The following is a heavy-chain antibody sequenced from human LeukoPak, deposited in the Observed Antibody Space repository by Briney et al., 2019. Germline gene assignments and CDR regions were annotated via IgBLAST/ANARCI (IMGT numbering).Heavy chain of an antibody. J-gene: IGHJ3*02. CDR2: IYSGGST. V-gene: IGHV3-53*01. CDR1: GFTVSSNY. Sequence: PGGSLRLSCAASGFTVSSNYMSWVRQAPGKGLEWVSVIYSGGSTYYADSVKGRFTISRDNSKNTLYLQMNSLRAEDTAVYYCARDLGIAAAGTAYDAFDIWGQGTMVTVSS. D-gene: IGHD6-13*01. CDR3: ARDLGIAAAGTAYDAFDI.